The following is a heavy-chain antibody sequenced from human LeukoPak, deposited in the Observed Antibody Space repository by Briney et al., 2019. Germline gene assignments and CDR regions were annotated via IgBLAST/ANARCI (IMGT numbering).Heavy chain of an antibody. CDR2: ISYDGSNK. V-gene: IGHV3-30*04. Sequence: GRSLRLSCAASGFTFSSYAMHWVRQAPGKGLEWVAVISYDGSNKYYADSVKGRFTISRDNSKNTLYLQMNSLRAEDTAVYYCARDQIGQWQRYYYYYYGMDVWGQGTTVTVSS. CDR1: GFTFSSYA. CDR3: ARDQIGQWQRYYYYYYGMDV. D-gene: IGHD6-19*01. J-gene: IGHJ6*02.